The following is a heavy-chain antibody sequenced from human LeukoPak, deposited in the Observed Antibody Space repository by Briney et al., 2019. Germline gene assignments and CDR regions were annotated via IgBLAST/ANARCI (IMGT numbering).Heavy chain of an antibody. J-gene: IGHJ4*02. D-gene: IGHD4-11*01. CDR3: ARQWTTVTDH. CDR2: IYYSGST. Sequence: PSETLSLTCTVSGGSISSSSYYWGWIRQPPGKGLEWIGSIYYSGSTYYNPSLKSRVTISVDTSKNQFSLKLSSVTAADTAVYYCARQWTTVTDHWGQGTLVTVSS. CDR1: GGSISSSSYY. V-gene: IGHV4-39*01.